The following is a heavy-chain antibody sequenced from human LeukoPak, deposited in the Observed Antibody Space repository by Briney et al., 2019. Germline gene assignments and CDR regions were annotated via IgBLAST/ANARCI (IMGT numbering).Heavy chain of an antibody. V-gene: IGHV1-8*01. D-gene: IGHD3-10*01. Sequence: ASVKVSCKASGYTFTSYDINWVRQATGQGLEWMGWMNPNSGNTGYAQKFQGRVTMTRNTSISTAYMELSSLRSEDTAVYYCARDKGEYYYASFDYWGQGTLVTVSS. CDR1: GYTFTSYD. CDR2: MNPNSGNT. J-gene: IGHJ4*02. CDR3: ARDKGEYYYASFDY.